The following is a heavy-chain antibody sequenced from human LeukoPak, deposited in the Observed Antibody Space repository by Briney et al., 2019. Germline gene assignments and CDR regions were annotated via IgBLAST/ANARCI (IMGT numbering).Heavy chain of an antibody. J-gene: IGHJ4*02. V-gene: IGHV3-74*01. CDR2: INSDGGWT. CDR3: ARALNGYSSGWAIDY. Sequence: GGSLRISCAASGFTFSAYWMHWVRQAPGKGLVWVSRINSDGGWTSHADSVKGRFTISRDNAKNTVYLQMNSLRAEDTAVYYCARALNGYSSGWAIDYWGQGTLVTVSS. D-gene: IGHD6-19*01. CDR1: GFTFSAYW.